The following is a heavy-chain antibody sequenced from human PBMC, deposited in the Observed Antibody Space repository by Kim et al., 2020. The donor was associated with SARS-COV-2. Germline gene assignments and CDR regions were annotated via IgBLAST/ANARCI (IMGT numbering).Heavy chain of an antibody. D-gene: IGHD3-10*01. CDR1: GFTFDDYA. V-gene: IGHV3-9*01. CDR3: AKDIGLLWFGNFDI. J-gene: IGHJ3*02. CDR2: ISWNSGSI. Sequence: GGSLRLSCAASGFTFDDYAMHWVRQAPGKGLEWVSGISWNSGSIGYADSVKGRFTISRDNAKNSLYLQMNSLRAEDTALYYCAKDIGLLWFGNFDIWGQGTMVTVSS.